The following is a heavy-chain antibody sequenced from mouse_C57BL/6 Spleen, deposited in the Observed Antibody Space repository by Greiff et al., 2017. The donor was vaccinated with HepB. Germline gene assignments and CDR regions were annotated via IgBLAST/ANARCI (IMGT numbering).Heavy chain of an antibody. CDR1: GFSFNTYA. D-gene: IGHD1-1*01. J-gene: IGHJ4*01. V-gene: IGHV10-1*01. CDR3: VRHDPYYYGSSYPYAMDY. CDR2: IRSKSNNYAT. Sequence: EVKLVESGGGLVQPKGSLKLSCAASGFSFNTYAMNWVRQAPGKGLEWVARIRSKSNNYATYYADSVKDRFTISRDDSESMLYLQMNNLKTEDTAMYYCVRHDPYYYGSSYPYAMDYWGQGTSVTVSS.